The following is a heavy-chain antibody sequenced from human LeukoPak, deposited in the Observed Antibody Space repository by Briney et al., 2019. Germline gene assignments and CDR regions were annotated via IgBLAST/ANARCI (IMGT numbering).Heavy chain of an antibody. V-gene: IGHV4-39*01. J-gene: IGHJ4*02. CDR2: IYYSGST. CDR1: GGSISSSSYY. CDR3: ARLPPQLGYYGSGSYYGYFDY. Sequence: ASGTLSLTCTVSGGSISSSSYYWGWIRQPPGKGLEWIGSIYYSGSTYYNPSLKSRVTISVDTSKNQFSLKLSSVTAADTAVYYCARLPPQLGYYGSGSYYGYFDYWGQGTLVTVSS. D-gene: IGHD3-10*01.